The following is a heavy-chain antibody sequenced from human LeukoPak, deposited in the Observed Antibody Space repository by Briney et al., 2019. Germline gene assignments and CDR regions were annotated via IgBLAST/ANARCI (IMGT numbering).Heavy chain of an antibody. J-gene: IGHJ4*02. Sequence: GASVKVSCKASGYTFTSFYMHWVRQAPGQGLEWMGIINPSGGSTSYAQKFQGRVTMTTDTSTSTAYMELRSLRSDATAVYYCARVGPIKGQGIPDYWGQGTLVTVSS. V-gene: IGHV1-46*01. CDR1: GYTFTSFY. CDR2: INPSGGST. D-gene: IGHD3-10*01. CDR3: ARVGPIKGQGIPDY.